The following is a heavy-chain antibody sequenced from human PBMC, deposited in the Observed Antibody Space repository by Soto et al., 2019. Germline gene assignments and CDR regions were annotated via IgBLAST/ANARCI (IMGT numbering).Heavy chain of an antibody. D-gene: IGHD2-8*01. CDR1: GYTFTSYY. CDR2: INPSGGST. V-gene: IGHV1-46*01. CDR3: ARDNGVMVYAIDPWFDP. J-gene: IGHJ5*02. Sequence: GASVKVSCKASGYTFTSYYMHWVRQAPGQGLERMGIINPSGGSTSYAQKFQGRVTMTRDTSTSTVYMELSSLRSEDTAVYYCARDNGVMVYAIDPWFDPWGQGTLVTVSS.